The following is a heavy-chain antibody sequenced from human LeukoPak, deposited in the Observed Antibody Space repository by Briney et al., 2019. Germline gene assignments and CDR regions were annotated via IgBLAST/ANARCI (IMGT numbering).Heavy chain of an antibody. D-gene: IGHD3-3*01. CDR1: GFTFSNYA. V-gene: IGHV3-30-3*01. CDR2: ISYDGSNK. CDR3: AREPEGVALDY. Sequence: PGGSLRLSCAVSGFTFSNYAMSWVRQAPGKGLEWVAVISYDGSNKYYADSVKGRFTISRDNSKNTLYLQMNSLRAEDTAVYYCAREPEGVALDYWGQGTLVTVSS. J-gene: IGHJ4*02.